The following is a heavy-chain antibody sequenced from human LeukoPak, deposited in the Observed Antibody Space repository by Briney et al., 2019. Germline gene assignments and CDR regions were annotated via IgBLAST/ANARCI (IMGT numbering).Heavy chain of an antibody. CDR1: GGSISSYY. D-gene: IGHD3-16*01. J-gene: IGHJ3*02. V-gene: IGHV4-4*07. CDR3: ARDTYYDYIWKKWSGDAFDI. Sequence: SETLSLTCTVSGGSISSYYWSWIRQPAGKGLEWIGRIYTSGSTNYSPSLKSRVTMSVDTSKNQFSLKLSSVTAADTAVYYCARDTYYDYIWKKWSGDAFDIWGQGTMVTVSS. CDR2: IYTSGST.